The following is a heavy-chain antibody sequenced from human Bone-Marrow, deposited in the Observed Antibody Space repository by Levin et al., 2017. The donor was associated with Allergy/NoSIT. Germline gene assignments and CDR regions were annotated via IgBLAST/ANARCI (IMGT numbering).Heavy chain of an antibody. CDR1: GFTFGDYA. J-gene: IGHJ4*02. D-gene: IGHD4-17*01. CDR2: MNWNSVMI. V-gene: IGHV3-9*01. CDR3: AKAMQAEYGDYVGEFDY. Sequence: LAGGSLRLSCAASGFTFGDYAMHWVRQAPGKGLEWVSGMNWNSVMIGYADSVKGRAAISRDNAKSSLSLQMNSVRPEDTAVYFCAKAMQAEYGDYVGEFDYWGLGTLVTVSS.